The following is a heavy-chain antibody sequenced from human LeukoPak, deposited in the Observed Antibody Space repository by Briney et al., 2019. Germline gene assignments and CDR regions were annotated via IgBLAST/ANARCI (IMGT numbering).Heavy chain of an antibody. CDR1: GYTFTSYD. Sequence: GASVKVSCKASGYTFTSYDINWVRQAPGQGLEWMGWISAYNGNTNYAQKLQGRVTMTTDTSTSTAYMELRSLRSDDTAVYYCARELLYTYYYYGMDVWGQGTTVTVSS. CDR2: ISAYNGNT. V-gene: IGHV1-18*01. J-gene: IGHJ6*02. CDR3: ARELLYTYYYYGMDV. D-gene: IGHD3-3*01.